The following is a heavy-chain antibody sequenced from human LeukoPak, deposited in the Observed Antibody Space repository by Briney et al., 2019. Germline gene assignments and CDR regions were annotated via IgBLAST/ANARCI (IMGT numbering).Heavy chain of an antibody. Sequence: PGGSLRLSCAASGFTFSSYNMNWVRQAPGKGLEWVSSISSSSSTIYYADSVKGRFTISRDNAKNSLYLQMNSLRAEDTAVYYCARDTLLGATGAFDIWGQGTMVTVSS. CDR3: ARDTLLGATGAFDI. CDR2: ISSSSSTI. J-gene: IGHJ3*02. V-gene: IGHV3-48*01. CDR1: GFTFSSYN. D-gene: IGHD1-26*01.